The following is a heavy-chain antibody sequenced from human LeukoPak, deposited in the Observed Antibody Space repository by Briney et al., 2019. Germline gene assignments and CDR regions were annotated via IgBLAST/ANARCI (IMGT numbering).Heavy chain of an antibody. Sequence: PSETLSLTCTVSGGSIGSYYWGWVRQPPGKGLEWIGHIDTSGSTNSNPSLKSRVTMSVDKSKSQFSLKVSSVTAADTAVYYCARSSRTSWYSDYWGQGTLVTVSS. CDR1: GGSIGSYY. J-gene: IGHJ4*02. CDR2: IDTSGST. V-gene: IGHV4-4*07. D-gene: IGHD6-13*01. CDR3: ARSSRTSWYSDY.